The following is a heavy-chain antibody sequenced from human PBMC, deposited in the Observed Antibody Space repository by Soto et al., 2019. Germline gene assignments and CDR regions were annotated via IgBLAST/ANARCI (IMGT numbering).Heavy chain of an antibody. CDR3: ARGTGGGGAIFGYCTSSSCYTPIGY. J-gene: IGHJ1*01. V-gene: IGHV1-8*01. CDR1: GYTFTNYD. Sequence: GASVKVSCKASGYTFTNYDINWVRQAPGQGLEWMAWVNPNSGNTGYAQMFQGRVTMTTNTSTTTANMELSSLTSDDAAVYYCARGTGGGGAIFGYCTSSSCYTPIGYWGQGTLVTVSS. D-gene: IGHD2-2*02. CDR2: VNPNSGNT.